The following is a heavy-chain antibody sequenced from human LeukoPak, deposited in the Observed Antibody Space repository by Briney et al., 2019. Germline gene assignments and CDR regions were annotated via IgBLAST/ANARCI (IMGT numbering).Heavy chain of an antibody. V-gene: IGHV1-69*04. D-gene: IGHD5-18*01. J-gene: IGHJ4*02. Sequence: SVKVSCKASGGTFSSYAISWVRQAPGQGLEWMGRIIPILGIANYAQKFQGRVTITADKSTSTAYMELSSLRSEDTAVYYCARDVDTAMGAFDYWGQGTLVTVSS. CDR2: IIPILGIA. CDR3: ARDVDTAMGAFDY. CDR1: GGTFSSYA.